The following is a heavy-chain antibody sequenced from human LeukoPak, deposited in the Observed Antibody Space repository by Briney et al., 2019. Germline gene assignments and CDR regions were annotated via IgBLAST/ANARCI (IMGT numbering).Heavy chain of an antibody. V-gene: IGHV3-66*01. J-gene: IGHJ1*01. D-gene: IGHD2-2*01. CDR1: GFTVSSNY. CDR2: IYSGGST. CDR3: AREEYAESHAEYFQY. Sequence: PGGSLRLSCAASGFTVSSNYMSWVRQAPGKGLEWVSVIYSGGSTYYADSVKGRFTISRDNSKNTLYLQMNSLRAEDTAVYYCAREEYAESHAEYFQYWGQGTLVTVSS.